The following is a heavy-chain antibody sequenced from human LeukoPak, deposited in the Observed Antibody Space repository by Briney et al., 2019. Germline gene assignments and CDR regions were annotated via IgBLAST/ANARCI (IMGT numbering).Heavy chain of an antibody. J-gene: IGHJ4*02. CDR1: GYSISSGYY. V-gene: IGHV4-38-2*01. Sequence: SETLSLTCAVSGYSISSGYYWGWIRPPPGKGLEWIGSIYHSGSTYYNPSLKSRVTISVDTSKSQFSLKLSSVTAADTAVYYCARQQLDSSGYFNFDYWGQGTLVTVSS. CDR2: IYHSGST. D-gene: IGHD3-22*01. CDR3: ARQQLDSSGYFNFDY.